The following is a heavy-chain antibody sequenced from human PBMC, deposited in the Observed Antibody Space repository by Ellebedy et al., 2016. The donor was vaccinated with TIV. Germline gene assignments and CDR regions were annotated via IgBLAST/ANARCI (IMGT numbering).Heavy chain of an antibody. Sequence: ASVKVSCXASGYTFTSYDINWVRQATGQGLEWMGIINPGSGNSTYAQKFRGRVTMTRDTSTSTFYMELSSLRSEDTAVYYCARGYGDSDYWGQGTLVTVSS. CDR1: GYTFTSYD. J-gene: IGHJ4*02. CDR2: INPGSGNS. CDR3: ARGYGDSDY. D-gene: IGHD4-17*01. V-gene: IGHV1-46*01.